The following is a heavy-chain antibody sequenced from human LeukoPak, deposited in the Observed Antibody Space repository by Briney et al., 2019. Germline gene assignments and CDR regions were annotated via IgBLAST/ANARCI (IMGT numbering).Heavy chain of an antibody. D-gene: IGHD3-9*01. V-gene: IGHV4-59*01. CDR1: GGSISSYY. Sequence: AETLSLTCTVSGGSISSYYWSWIRQPPGKGLEGVWYIDYGGSTNDNPSLERRVTILVDTSKNQFSLKLSSVTAADTAVYYCASTYYDILTGYSSYFDYWGQGPLVTVSS. J-gene: IGHJ4*02. CDR2: IDYGGST. CDR3: ASTYYDILTGYSSYFDY.